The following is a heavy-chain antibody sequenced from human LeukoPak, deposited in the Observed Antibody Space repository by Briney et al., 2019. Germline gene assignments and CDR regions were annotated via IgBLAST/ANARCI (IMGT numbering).Heavy chain of an antibody. CDR3: ARDRRLRYFDWLPLDY. CDR2: INPSGGST. V-gene: IGHV1-46*01. J-gene: IGHJ4*02. CDR1: GYTFTSYY. Sequence: ASVKVSCKASGYTFTSYYMHWVRQAPGQGLEWMGIINPSGGSTSYAQKFQGRVTMTRDMSTSTDYMELSSLRSEDTAVYYCARDRRLRYFDWLPLDYWGQGTLVTVSS. D-gene: IGHD3-9*01.